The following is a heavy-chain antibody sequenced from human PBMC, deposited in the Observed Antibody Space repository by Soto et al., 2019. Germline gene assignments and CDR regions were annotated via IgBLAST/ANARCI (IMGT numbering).Heavy chain of an antibody. Sequence: SETLSLTCTVSGGSVSSGSYYWSWIRQPPGKGLEWIGYIYYSGSTNYNPSLKSRVTISVDTSKNQFSLKLSSVTAADTAVYYFECYYYDRSGGYFWARGTLDLGSS. V-gene: IGHV4-61*01. CDR2: IYYSGST. CDR1: GGSVSSGSYY. D-gene: IGHD3-22*01. CDR3: ECYYYDRSGGYF. J-gene: IGHJ4*02.